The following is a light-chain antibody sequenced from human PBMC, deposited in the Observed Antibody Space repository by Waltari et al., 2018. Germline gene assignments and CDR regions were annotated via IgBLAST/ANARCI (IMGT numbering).Light chain of an antibody. CDR1: RSDVGASDF. CDR2: DVT. CDR3: AAYTSSSNFV. Sequence: HSALTQPAPVSGSPGPSITISCTGTRSDVGASDFVSWYRQHPDKVPNLIIFDVTERPSGISARFSGSKSGNTASLTISGLQADDEADYYCAAYTSSSNFVFGSGTTVTV. J-gene: IGLJ1*01. V-gene: IGLV2-14*03.